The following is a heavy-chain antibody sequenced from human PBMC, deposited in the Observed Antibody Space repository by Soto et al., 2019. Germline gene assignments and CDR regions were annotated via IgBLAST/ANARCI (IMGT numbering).Heavy chain of an antibody. D-gene: IGHD6-13*01. CDR3: AKDRVSEHSSSWPHGH. J-gene: IGHJ4*02. CDR2: ISNDGSNK. V-gene: IGHV3-30*18. CDR1: GFTFSGYG. Sequence: QVQLVESGGGVVQPGRSLRLSCAASGFTFSGYGMHWVRQAPGKGLEWVAVISNDGSNKYYVDSVKGRFTISRDNSKNTLDLQMNSLRAEDTAVYYCAKDRVSEHSSSWPHGHWGQGTLVTVSS.